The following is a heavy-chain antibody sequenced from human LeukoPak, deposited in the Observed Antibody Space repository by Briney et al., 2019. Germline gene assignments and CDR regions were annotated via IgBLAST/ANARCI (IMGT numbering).Heavy chain of an antibody. CDR2: TNRDGSST. Sequence: GRSLRLSCAASGFTFSSFWMHWVRQAPGKGLVWVSSTNRDGSSTYYADSVKGRFTISRDNAKNTLYLQINSLRVEDTAVYYCARDEDLDTALIKRGFDYWGQGTLVTVSS. J-gene: IGHJ4*02. CDR3: ARDEDLDTALIKRGFDY. CDR1: GFTFSSFW. D-gene: IGHD5-18*01. V-gene: IGHV3-74*01.